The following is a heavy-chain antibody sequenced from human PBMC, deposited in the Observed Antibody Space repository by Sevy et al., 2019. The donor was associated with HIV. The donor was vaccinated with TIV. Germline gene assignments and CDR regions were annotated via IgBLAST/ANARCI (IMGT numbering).Heavy chain of an antibody. J-gene: IGHJ4*02. CDR3: ARESPSDWYLDS. CDR2: IFSDGITT. D-gene: IGHD6-19*01. V-gene: IGHV3-33*01. Sequence: GGSLRLSCAASGFTFSNSGMHWVRQSPGKGLEWVASIFSDGITTYYGESLKGRFTFFRDNSKSTLYLQMNGLGVEDTAVYYCARESPSDWYLDSWGQGTQVTVSS. CDR1: GFTFSNSG.